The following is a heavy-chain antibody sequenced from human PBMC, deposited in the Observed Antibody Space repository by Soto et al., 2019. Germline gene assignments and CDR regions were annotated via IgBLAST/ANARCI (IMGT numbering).Heavy chain of an antibody. CDR2: IRSKHNNYAT. J-gene: IGHJ4*01. V-gene: IGHV3-73*01. D-gene: IGHD6-13*01. Sequence: VQLVESGGTLVQPGGSLTLSCVASGFTFSDSAVHWVRQASGKGLEWVGRIRSKHNNYATSYSASVQGRFAISRDDSKNTAYLHMNSLKSEDAAVYFCARLAAADNWGQGTLVTVSS. CDR3: ARLAAADN. CDR1: GFTFSDSA.